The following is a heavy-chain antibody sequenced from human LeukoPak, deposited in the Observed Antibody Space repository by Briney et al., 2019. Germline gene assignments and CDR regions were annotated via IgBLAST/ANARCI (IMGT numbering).Heavy chain of an antibody. D-gene: IGHD2-21*02. CDR1: GYTLTSNY. CDR2: INPSGGST. CDR3: AKGRSDFFAYYYYLDV. V-gene: IGHV1-46*03. Sequence: ASVKVSCKASGYTLTSNYIHWVRQAPGQGLEWMGIINPSGGSTTYALKFQGRVTMTRDTSTSTVYMELTSLRSEDTAVYYCAKGRSDFFAYYYYLDVWGKGTTVTVSS. J-gene: IGHJ6*03.